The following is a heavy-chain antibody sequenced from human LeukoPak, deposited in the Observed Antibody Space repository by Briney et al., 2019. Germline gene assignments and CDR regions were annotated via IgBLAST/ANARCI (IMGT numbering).Heavy chain of an antibody. J-gene: IGHJ6*03. V-gene: IGHV3-49*02. CDR2: IRSKAYGGTT. Sequence: WIRQPPGKGLEWVGFIRSKAYGGTTEYAASVKGRFTISRDDSKSIAYLQMNSLKTEDTAVYYCTRDLIVVVPAAIRYYYYYMDVWGKGTTVTVSS. CDR3: TRDLIVVVPAAIRYYYYYMDV. D-gene: IGHD2-2*02.